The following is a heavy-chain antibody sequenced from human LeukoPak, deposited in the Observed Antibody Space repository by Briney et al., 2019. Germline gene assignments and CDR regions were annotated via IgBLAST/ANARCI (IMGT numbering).Heavy chain of an antibody. Sequence: SETLSLTCTVSSGSISSNNYYWGWIRQPPGKGLEWIGSIYYTGSTFYNPSLKSRVTMSLDALRNQFTLKVTSVTATDTAVYYCARLVSYDVLTENFYKYYMDVWGKGTTVTVSS. D-gene: IGHD3-9*01. CDR2: IYYTGST. CDR1: SGSISSNNYY. CDR3: ARLVSYDVLTENFYKYYMDV. V-gene: IGHV4-39*01. J-gene: IGHJ6*03.